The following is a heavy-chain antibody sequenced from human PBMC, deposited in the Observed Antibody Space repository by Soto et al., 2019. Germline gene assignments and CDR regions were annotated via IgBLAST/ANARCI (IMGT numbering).Heavy chain of an antibody. V-gene: IGHV3-30*18. CDR2: ISYDGSNK. CDR1: GFTFISYG. J-gene: IGHJ6*02. Sequence: PWGSLRLSCAASGFTFISYGIHFVRHSPFKWLEWVAVISYDGSNKYYADSVKGRFTISRDNSKNTLYLQMNSLRAEDTAVYYCAKDRIAAAVSYYYYGMDVWGQGTTVTVSS. D-gene: IGHD6-13*01. CDR3: AKDRIAAAVSYYYYGMDV.